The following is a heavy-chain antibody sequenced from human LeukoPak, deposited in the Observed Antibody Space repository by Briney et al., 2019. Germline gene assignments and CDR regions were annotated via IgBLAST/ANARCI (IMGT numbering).Heavy chain of an antibody. CDR2: ISSSSTTI. CDR3: AKPIHDFWLGILLDY. J-gene: IGHJ4*02. CDR1: ESTLNTYT. V-gene: IGHV3-48*04. D-gene: IGHD3-3*01. Sequence: PGGSLRLSCIASESTLNTYTLNWVRQAPGKGLEWISSISSSSTTIYYAASVQGRFTISRDTTKNSLYLQMTTLRVDDTAVYYCAKPIHDFWLGILLDYWGQGTLVTVSS.